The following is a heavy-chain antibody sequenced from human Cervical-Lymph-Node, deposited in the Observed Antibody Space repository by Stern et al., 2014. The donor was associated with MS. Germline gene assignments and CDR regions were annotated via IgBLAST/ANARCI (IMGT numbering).Heavy chain of an antibody. J-gene: IGHJ4*02. CDR3: ARVPHYSSWSRHFDY. V-gene: IGHV1-69*01. CDR2: ITPVSGTA. CDR1: GGSFSNYA. Sequence: VQLVESGAEVKKPGSSVKVSCKASGGSFSNYAVSWVRQAPGQGLEWMGGITPVSGTANYAQKFQGRVTITADESTSQAYMELSSLRSEDTAVYYCARVPHYSSWSRHFDYWGQGTLVTVSS. D-gene: IGHD6-6*01.